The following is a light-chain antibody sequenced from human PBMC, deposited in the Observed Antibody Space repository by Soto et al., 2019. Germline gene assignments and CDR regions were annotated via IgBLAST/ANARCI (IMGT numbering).Light chain of an antibody. CDR3: QQYDDKWT. V-gene: IGKV1-5*03. J-gene: IGKJ1*01. CDR2: RAS. Sequence: DIILTQSPSALSASVGDRVTITCRASQPITTWLAWYQQKPGGAPKLLIYRASILGSGVPSRFSGVGSGTQFTLTISSLQHDDFATYYCQQYDDKWTFGQGTKVEVK. CDR1: QPITTW.